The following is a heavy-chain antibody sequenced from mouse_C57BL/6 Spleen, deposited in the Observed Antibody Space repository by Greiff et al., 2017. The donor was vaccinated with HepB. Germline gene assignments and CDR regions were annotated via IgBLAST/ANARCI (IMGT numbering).Heavy chain of an antibody. CDR2: IDPSDSET. CDR3: ARWATTGEEGFAY. D-gene: IGHD1-1*01. Sequence: QVQLQQPGAELVRPGSSVKLSCKASGYTFTSYWMHWVKQRPIQGLEWIGNIDPSDSETHYNQKFKDKATLTVDKSSSTAYMQLSSLTSEDSAVYDCARWATTGEEGFAYWGQRTLVTVSA. V-gene: IGHV1-52*01. J-gene: IGHJ3*01. CDR1: GYTFTSYW.